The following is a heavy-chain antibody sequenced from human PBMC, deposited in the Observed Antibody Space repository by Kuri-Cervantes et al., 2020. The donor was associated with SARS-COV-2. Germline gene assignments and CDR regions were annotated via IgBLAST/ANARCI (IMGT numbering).Heavy chain of an antibody. V-gene: IGHV3-7*04. Sequence: GESLKISCKGSGYSFSTNWIAWVRQAPGKGLEWVANIKEDGSDKYYVDSVKGRFTISRDNAKNSLFLQMNSLRAEDRAVYYCAREEVVPAALRGYYYNNGMDVWGQGPTVTVSS. D-gene: IGHD2-2*01. CDR1: GYSFSTNW. CDR3: AREEVVPAALRGYYYNNGMDV. CDR2: IKEDGSDK. J-gene: IGHJ6*02.